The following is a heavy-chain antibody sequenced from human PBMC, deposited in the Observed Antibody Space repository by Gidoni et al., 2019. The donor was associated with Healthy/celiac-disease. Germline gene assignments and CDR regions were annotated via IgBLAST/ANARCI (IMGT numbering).Heavy chain of an antibody. CDR2: IDWDDDK. V-gene: IGHV2-70*15. J-gene: IGHJ4*02. CDR3: ARKRYSSGWYPNDY. CDR1: GFSLSTSGMC. Sequence: QVTLRESGPALVKPTQTLTLTCTFSGFSLSTSGMCVSWIRQPPGKALEWLARIDWDDDKYYSTSLKTRLTISKDTSKNQVVLTMTNMDPVDTATYYCARKRYSSGWYPNDYWGQGTLVTVSS. D-gene: IGHD6-19*01.